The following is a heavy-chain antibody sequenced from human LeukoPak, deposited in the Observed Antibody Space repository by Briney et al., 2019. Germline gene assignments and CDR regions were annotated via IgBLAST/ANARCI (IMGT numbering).Heavy chain of an antibody. CDR1: GFSVRKNY. Sequence: GGSLRLSRELSGFSVRKNYMSWVRQAPGEGLEWVSILYSGGTTYSADSVKGRFTISRHQSKNTLYLQLNSLRVDDTAVYYCARRAPTNYFFDNWGQGTLVTVSS. J-gene: IGHJ4*02. CDR2: LYSGGTT. CDR3: ARRAPTNYFFDN. D-gene: IGHD1-1*01. V-gene: IGHV3-53*04.